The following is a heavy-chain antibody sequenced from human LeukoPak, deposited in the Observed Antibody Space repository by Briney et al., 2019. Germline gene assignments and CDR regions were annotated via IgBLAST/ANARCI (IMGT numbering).Heavy chain of an antibody. V-gene: IGHV3-23*01. J-gene: IGHJ2*01. CDR2: ISGSGGST. Sequence: GGSLRLSCAASGFTFSSYDMSWVRQAPGKGLEWVSAISGSGGSTYYADSVKGRFTISRDNSKNTVFLQMNSLRPEDTAVYYCAKESSMIVVVVKDWYFDLWGRGTLVSVSS. D-gene: IGHD3-22*01. CDR1: GFTFSSYD. CDR3: AKESSMIVVVVKDWYFDL.